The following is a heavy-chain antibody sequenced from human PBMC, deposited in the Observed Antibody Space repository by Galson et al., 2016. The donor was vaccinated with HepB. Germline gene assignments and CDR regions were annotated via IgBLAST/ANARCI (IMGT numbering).Heavy chain of an antibody. CDR1: GYTFTSYG. J-gene: IGHJ4*02. V-gene: IGHV1-18*01. CDR3: ARAIRNQLLSEH. CDR2: ISAYNGNT. Sequence: SVKVSCKASGYTFTSYGISWVRQAPGQGLECMGWISAYNGNTNYAQKLQGRVTMTTDTSTSTAYMELRSLRSEDTAVYYCARAIRNQLLSEHWGQGTLVTVS. D-gene: IGHD6-6*01.